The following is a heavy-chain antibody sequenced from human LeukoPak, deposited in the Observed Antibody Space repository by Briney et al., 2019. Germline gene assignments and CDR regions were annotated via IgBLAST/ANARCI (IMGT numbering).Heavy chain of an antibody. Sequence: GGSLRLSCAASGFTFSSYAMSWVRQAPGKWLEWVSAISGSGGSTYYADSVKGRFTISRDNSKNTLYLQMNSLRAEDTAVYHCARGDRIVVVTASDYWGQGTLVTVSS. D-gene: IGHD2-21*02. V-gene: IGHV3-23*01. CDR2: ISGSGGST. CDR1: GFTFSSYA. CDR3: ARGDRIVVVTASDY. J-gene: IGHJ4*02.